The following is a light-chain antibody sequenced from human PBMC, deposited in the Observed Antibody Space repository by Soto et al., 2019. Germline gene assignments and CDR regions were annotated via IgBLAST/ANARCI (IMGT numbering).Light chain of an antibody. CDR1: QSVTSNY. V-gene: IGKV3-20*01. Sequence: FSMSAGTRALCKGEHATRSCKASQSVTSNYLAWYQQKPGQAPRLLIFGASIRDTGIPDRFSGSGSGTDFTLTISRLEPEDFAVYHCQQYGSSPTTFGQGTNVDI. CDR3: QQYGSSPTT. CDR2: GAS. J-gene: IGKJ1*01.